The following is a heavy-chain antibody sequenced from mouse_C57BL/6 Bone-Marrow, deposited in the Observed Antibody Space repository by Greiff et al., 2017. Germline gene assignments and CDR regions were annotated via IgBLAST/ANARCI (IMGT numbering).Heavy chain of an antibody. V-gene: IGHV1-81*01. CDR1: GYTFTSYG. CDR2: IYPRSGNT. D-gene: IGHD4-1*01. CDR3: AREGNWDGEWYFDV. J-gene: IGHJ1*03. Sequence: QVQLQQSGAELARPGASVKLSCKASGYTFTSYGISWVKQRTGQGLEWIGEIYPRSGNTYYNEKFKGKATLTADKSSSTAYMELRSLTSEDSAVYFCAREGNWDGEWYFDVWGTGTTVTVSS.